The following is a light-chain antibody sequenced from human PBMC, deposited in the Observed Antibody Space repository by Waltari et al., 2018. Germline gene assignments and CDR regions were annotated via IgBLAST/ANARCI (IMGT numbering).Light chain of an antibody. CDR3: QQRSNWPLT. CDR2: DAS. CDR1: QSVSTY. Sequence: EIVLTQSPATLSLSPGERVTLSCRASQSVSTYFAWYQQKPGLAPRLLISDASNRATGIPARFSGSGSGTDFTLTISSLEPEDFAVYYCQQRSNWPLTFGGGTKVELK. J-gene: IGKJ4*01. V-gene: IGKV3-11*01.